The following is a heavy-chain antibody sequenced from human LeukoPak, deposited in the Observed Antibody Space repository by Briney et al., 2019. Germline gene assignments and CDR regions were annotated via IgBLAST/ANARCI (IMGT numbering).Heavy chain of an antibody. D-gene: IGHD1-26*01. Sequence: GVSLKVPRKGSGYRFTHYWIGLVGQVPGKGLEWMGIIYPGDSDTRYSPSFQGQVTISADKSISTAYLQWSSLKASDTAMYYCARRWARHDAFDIWGQGTMVTVSS. J-gene: IGHJ3*02. CDR3: ARRWARHDAFDI. V-gene: IGHV5-51*01. CDR1: GYRFTHYW. CDR2: IYPGDSDT.